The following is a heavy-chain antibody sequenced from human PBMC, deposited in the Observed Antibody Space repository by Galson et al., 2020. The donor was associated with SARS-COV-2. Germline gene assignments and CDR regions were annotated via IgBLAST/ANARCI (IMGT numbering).Heavy chain of an antibody. J-gene: IGHJ3*02. CDR3: AKDMVPAAPPQNALDI. CDR2: ISWNSGSI. Sequence: SLKISCAASGFTFDDYAMHWVRQAPGKGLEWVSGISWNSGSIGYADSVKGRFTISRDNAKNSLYLQMNSLRAEDTALYYCAKDMVPAAPPQNALDIWGQGTMVTVSS. V-gene: IGHV3-9*01. D-gene: IGHD6-13*01. CDR1: GFTFDDYA.